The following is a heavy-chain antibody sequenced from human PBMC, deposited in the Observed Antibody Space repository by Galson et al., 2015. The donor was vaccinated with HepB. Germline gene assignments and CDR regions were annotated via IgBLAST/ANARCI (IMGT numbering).Heavy chain of an antibody. Sequence: ETLSLTCAVYGGSFSGYYWSWIRQPPGKGLEWIGEINHSGSTNYNPSLKSRVTISVDTSKNQFSLKLSSVTAADTAVYYCARGIVDTAMNMYYFDYWGQGTLVTVSS. D-gene: IGHD5-18*01. CDR2: INHSGST. V-gene: IGHV4-34*01. CDR3: ARGIVDTAMNMYYFDY. J-gene: IGHJ4*02. CDR1: GGSFSGYY.